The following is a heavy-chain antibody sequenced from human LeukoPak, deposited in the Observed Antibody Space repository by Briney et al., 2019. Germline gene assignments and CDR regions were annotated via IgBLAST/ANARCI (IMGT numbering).Heavy chain of an antibody. CDR2: INSDGSST. J-gene: IGHJ4*02. CDR1: GFTFSSFW. D-gene: IGHD2-2*01. V-gene: IGHV3-74*01. Sequence: GGSLRLSCAASGFTFSSFWVHWVRQAPGKGLVWVSRINSDGSSTSYADSVKGRFTISRDNAKNTLYLQMNSLRAEDTAVYYCARGRSTSYFDYWGQGTLVTVSS. CDR3: ARGRSTSYFDY.